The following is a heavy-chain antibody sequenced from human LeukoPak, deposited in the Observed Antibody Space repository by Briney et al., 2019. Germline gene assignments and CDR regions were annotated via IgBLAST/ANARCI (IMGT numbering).Heavy chain of an antibody. V-gene: IGHV3-7*01. CDR3: ARSSSTSYPGLDAFDI. D-gene: IGHD2-2*01. CDR1: GFTFSSYW. CDR2: IKQDGSEK. Sequence: GGSLRLSCAASGFTFSSYWMSWVRQAPGKGLEWVANIKQDGSEKYYVDSVKGRFTISRDNAKNSLYLQMNSLRAEDTAVYYCARSSSTSYPGLDAFDIWGQGTMVTVSS. J-gene: IGHJ3*02.